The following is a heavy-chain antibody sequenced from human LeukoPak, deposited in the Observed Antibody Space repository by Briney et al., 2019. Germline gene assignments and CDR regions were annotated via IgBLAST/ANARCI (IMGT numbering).Heavy chain of an antibody. V-gene: IGHV4-39*01. CDR1: GGSISSSSYY. CDR3: ARVNGGSFYYLDV. D-gene: IGHD1-26*01. Sequence: PSETLSLTCTVSGGSISSSSYYWGWIRQPPGKGLEWIGSIYYSGSTYYNPSLKSRVTISVDTSKNQFSLKLSSVTATDTAVYFCARVNGGSFYYLDVWGKGTTVTVSS. J-gene: IGHJ6*03. CDR2: IYYSGST.